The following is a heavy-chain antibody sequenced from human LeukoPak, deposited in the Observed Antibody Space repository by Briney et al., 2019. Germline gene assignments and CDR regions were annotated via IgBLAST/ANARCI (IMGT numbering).Heavy chain of an antibody. CDR2: VNHSGSS. D-gene: IGHD3-10*01. J-gene: IGHJ6*03. CDR1: GGSFSGYY. V-gene: IGHV4-34*01. Sequence: PSETLSLTCAVYGGSFSGYYWSWIRQPPGKGLEWIGEVNHSGSSKYSPSLKSRVTISVDTSKSQFSLKLTSVTAADTAVYYCARRVGRYFGERAYYYNYMDVWGKGTTVTVSS. CDR3: ARRVGRYFGERAYYYNYMDV.